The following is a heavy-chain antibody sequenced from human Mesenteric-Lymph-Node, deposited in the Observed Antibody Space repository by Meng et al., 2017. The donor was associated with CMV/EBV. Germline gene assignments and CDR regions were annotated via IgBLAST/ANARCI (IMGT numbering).Heavy chain of an antibody. D-gene: IGHD5-18*01. Sequence: GGSLRLSCVASGFAFGSYTMSWVRQSPGKGLEWVSLIYADGGSYYIDSVKGRFTISRDNSKNSLYLQMNSLRAEDTAVYYCARVFYSYGSGYWGQGTLVTVSS. CDR2: IYADGGS. V-gene: IGHV3-23*03. J-gene: IGHJ4*02. CDR3: ARVFYSYGSGY. CDR1: GFAFGSYT.